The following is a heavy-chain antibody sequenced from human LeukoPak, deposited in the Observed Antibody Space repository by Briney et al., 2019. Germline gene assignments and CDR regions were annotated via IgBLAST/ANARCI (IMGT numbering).Heavy chain of an antibody. Sequence: PSETLSLTCTVSGGSINSGNYCWNWIRQPAGRGLEWVGRICNSGSTYYNPSLKSRVTISVDTSKNQFSLKLSSVTAADTAVYYCARAGWGTAIVYWGQGTLVTVSS. CDR1: GGSINSGNYC. V-gene: IGHV4-61*02. CDR2: ICNSGST. CDR3: ARAGWGTAIVY. D-gene: IGHD5-18*01. J-gene: IGHJ4*02.